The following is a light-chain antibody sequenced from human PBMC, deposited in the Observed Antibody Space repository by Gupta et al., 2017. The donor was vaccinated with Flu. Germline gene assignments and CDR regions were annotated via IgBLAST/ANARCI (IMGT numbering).Light chain of an antibody. CDR3: QSYDSSLRSYV. J-gene: IGLJ1*01. CDR1: NLGLGYD. Sequence: NLGLGYDVHWYQQLPGTVPKLLIFGSTKRPSGVPDRFSGSKFGTSASLAISGLQAEDEGDYYCQSYDSSLRSYVFGSGTNVVVL. V-gene: IGLV1-40*01. CDR2: GST.